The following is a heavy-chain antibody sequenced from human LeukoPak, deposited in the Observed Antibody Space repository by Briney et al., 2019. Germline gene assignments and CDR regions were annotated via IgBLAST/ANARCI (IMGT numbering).Heavy chain of an antibody. Sequence: SETLSLTCAVYGGSFSGYYWSWIRQPPGKGLEWIGEINHSGSTNYNPSLKSRVTISVDTSKNQFSLKLSSVTAADTAVYYCARGRFLEWLLNNWFDPWGQGTLVTVSS. J-gene: IGHJ5*02. CDR3: ARGRFLEWLLNNWFDP. D-gene: IGHD3-3*01. V-gene: IGHV4-34*01. CDR2: INHSGST. CDR1: GGSFSGYY.